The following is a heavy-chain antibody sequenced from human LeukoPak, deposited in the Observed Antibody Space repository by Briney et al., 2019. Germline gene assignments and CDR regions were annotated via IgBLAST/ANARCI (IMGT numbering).Heavy chain of an antibody. V-gene: IGHV3-30*02. Sequence: GGSLRLSCAASGFTFSSYVMHWVRQAPGKGLEWVAFIRYDGSNKYYADSVKGRFPISRDNSKNTLYLQMNSLRAEDTAVYYCAKVRWGSDNALDSWGQGTLVTGSS. D-gene: IGHD3-16*01. CDR3: AKVRWGSDNALDS. CDR2: IRYDGSNK. J-gene: IGHJ4*02. CDR1: GFTFSSYV.